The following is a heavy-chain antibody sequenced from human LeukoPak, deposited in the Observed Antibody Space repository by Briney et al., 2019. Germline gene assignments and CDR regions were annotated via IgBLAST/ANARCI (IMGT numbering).Heavy chain of an antibody. CDR2: ISSSGTTT. CDR3: AGAPHDSTMYYFEL. D-gene: IGHD1-14*01. CDR1: GFTFSDHY. Sequence: TGGSMRLSSAASGFTFSDHYMTWIRQAPGKGLEWVSYISSSGTTTYYADSVKGRFTISRDNAKSSLYLQMNSLRVEDTAVYYCAGAPHDSTMYYFELWGQETLVTVSS. J-gene: IGHJ4*02. V-gene: IGHV3-11*04.